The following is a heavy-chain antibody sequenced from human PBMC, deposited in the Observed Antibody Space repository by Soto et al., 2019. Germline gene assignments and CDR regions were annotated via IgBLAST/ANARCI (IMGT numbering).Heavy chain of an antibody. D-gene: IGHD1-26*01. Sequence: QVQLQESGPGLVKPSETLSLTCTVSGGSISSYYWSWIRQPPGKGLEWIGYIYYSGGTNYNPSLRSGVTISVDSSKNHFSLKLSAVTAADTAVYYCARRYGGNLAYWGQGTLVTVSS. CDR3: ARRYGGNLAY. CDR1: GGSISSYY. V-gene: IGHV4-59*08. CDR2: IYYSGGT. J-gene: IGHJ4*02.